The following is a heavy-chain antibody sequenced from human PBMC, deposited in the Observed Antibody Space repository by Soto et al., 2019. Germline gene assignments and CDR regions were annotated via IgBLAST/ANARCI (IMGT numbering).Heavy chain of an antibody. J-gene: IGHJ4*02. CDR3: ARGRGPTRRSQPYFDH. CDR1: GGAFSDYH. D-gene: IGHD2-2*01. V-gene: IGHV4-34*02. CDR2: VNHFGTT. Sequence: QVQFQHWGAGLLKPSETVSLTCAVNGGAFSDYHWTWIRQAPGNGLEWIGEVNHFGTTKYNPSLQSRVTSSVDTSKNLFSLNLTSVTAADTALYYCARGRGPTRRSQPYFDHWGQGALVSVSS.